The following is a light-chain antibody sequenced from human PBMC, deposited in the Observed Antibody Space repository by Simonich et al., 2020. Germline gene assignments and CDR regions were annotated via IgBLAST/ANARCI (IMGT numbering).Light chain of an antibody. CDR1: QSVSSSY. J-gene: IGKJ2*01. CDR2: DAS. Sequence: EIVLTQSPGTLSLSPGERATLSCRASQSVSSSYLAWYQQKPGLAPRLLIYDASNRATGITDRFSGRGSGTDFTLTISSLEPEDFAVYYCQQRSNWYTFGQGTKLEIK. V-gene: IGKV3D-20*02. CDR3: QQRSNWYT.